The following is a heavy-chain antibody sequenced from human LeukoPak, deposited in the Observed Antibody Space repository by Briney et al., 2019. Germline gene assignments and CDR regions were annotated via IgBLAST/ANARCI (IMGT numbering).Heavy chain of an antibody. CDR2: IISDGSST. Sequence: GGSLRLSCAASGFTFDDYAMHWVRQAPGKGLVWVSRIISDGSSTNYADSVKGRFTISRDNAKNTLYLQMNSLRAEDTAVYYCARETRRGFDYWGQGTLVTVSS. CDR1: GFTFDDYA. V-gene: IGHV3-74*01. CDR3: ARETRRGFDY. J-gene: IGHJ4*02. D-gene: IGHD1-14*01.